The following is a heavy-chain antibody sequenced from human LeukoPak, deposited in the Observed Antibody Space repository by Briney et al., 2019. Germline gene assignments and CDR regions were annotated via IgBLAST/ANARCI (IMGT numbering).Heavy chain of an antibody. J-gene: IGHJ6*03. D-gene: IGHD2-2*02. CDR1: GFTFSSYA. V-gene: IGHV3-23*01. CDR2: ISGSGGST. CDR3: AKEEYQLLYYYYYYYMDV. Sequence: PGGPLRLSCAASGFTFSSYAMSWVRQAPGKGLEWVSAISGSGGSTYYADSVKGRFTISRDNSKNTLYLQMNSLRAEDTAVYYCAKEEYQLLYYYYYYYMDVWGKGTTVTVSS.